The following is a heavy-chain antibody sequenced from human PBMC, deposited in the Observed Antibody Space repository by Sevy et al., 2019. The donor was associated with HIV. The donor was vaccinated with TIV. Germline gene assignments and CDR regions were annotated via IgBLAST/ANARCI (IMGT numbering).Heavy chain of an antibody. D-gene: IGHD3-3*01. J-gene: IGHJ5*02. V-gene: IGHV3-30-3*01. CDR3: ARGFLEWLLPSWFDP. CDR1: GFTFSSYA. Sequence: GGSLRLSCAASGFTFSSYAMHWVRQAPGKGLEWVAVISYDGSNKYYEDSVKGRFTISRDNSKNTLYLQMNSLRAEDTAVYYCARGFLEWLLPSWFDPWGQGTLVTVSS. CDR2: ISYDGSNK.